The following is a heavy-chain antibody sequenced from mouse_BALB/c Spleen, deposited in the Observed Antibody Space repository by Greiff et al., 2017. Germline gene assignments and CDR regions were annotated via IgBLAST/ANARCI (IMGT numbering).Heavy chain of an antibody. V-gene: IGHV5-6*01. D-gene: IGHD2-4*01. CDR2: ISSGGSYT. CDR1: GFTFSSYG. J-gene: IGHJ2*01. CDR3: ARHEEIYDYDGYYFDY. Sequence: EVQRVESGGDLVKPGGSLKLSCAASGFTFSSYGMSWVRQTPDKRLEWVATISSGGSYTYYPDSVKGRFTISRDNAKNTLYLQMSSLKSEYTAVYYCARHEEIYDYDGYYFDYWGQGTTLTVSS.